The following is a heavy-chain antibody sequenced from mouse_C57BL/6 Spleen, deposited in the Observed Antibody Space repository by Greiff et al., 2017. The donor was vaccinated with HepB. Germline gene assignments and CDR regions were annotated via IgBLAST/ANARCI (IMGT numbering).Heavy chain of an antibody. CDR1: GYSFSSSW. D-gene: IGHD1-1*01. V-gene: IGHV1-82*01. Sequence: QVQLQQSGPELVKPGASVKISCKASGYSFSSSWMNWVKQRPGKGLEWIGRIYPGDGDTNYNGKFKGKGTLTADKSSSTAYMQLSRLTSEDSAVYLSARRGIITTVGRDYYAMDYWGQGTSGTVSS. CDR3: ARRGIITTVGRDYYAMDY. J-gene: IGHJ4*01. CDR2: IYPGDGDT.